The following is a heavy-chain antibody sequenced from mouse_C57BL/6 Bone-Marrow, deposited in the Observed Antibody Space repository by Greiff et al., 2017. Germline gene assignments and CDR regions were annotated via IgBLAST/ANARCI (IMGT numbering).Heavy chain of an antibody. CDR2: IWSGGST. J-gene: IGHJ3*01. D-gene: IGHD1-1*01. CDR1: GFSLTSYG. CDR3: ASHYYGSMWFAY. V-gene: IGHV2-2*01. Sequence: QVQLKESGPGLVQPSQSLSITCTVSGFSLTSYGVHWVRQSPGKGLEWLGVIWSGGSTDYNAAFISRLSISKDNSKSQVFFKMISLQADDTAIYYCASHYYGSMWFAYWGQGTLVTVSA.